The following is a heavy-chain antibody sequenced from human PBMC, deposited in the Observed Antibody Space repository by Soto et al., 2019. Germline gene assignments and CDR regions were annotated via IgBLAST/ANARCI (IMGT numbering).Heavy chain of an antibody. CDR1: GGSFSGYY. J-gene: IGHJ5*02. CDR3: ARVLRFRTNWFDP. Sequence: QVQLQQWGAGLLKPSDTLSLTCAVYGGSFSGYYWSLIRQLPGKGLEWIGEINHSASTNYNPPLKSRVAISVGTSKTQFSLKLSSVTAADTAVYYYARVLRFRTNWFDPWGQGTLVTVSS. V-gene: IGHV4-34*01. D-gene: IGHD3-3*01. CDR2: INHSAST.